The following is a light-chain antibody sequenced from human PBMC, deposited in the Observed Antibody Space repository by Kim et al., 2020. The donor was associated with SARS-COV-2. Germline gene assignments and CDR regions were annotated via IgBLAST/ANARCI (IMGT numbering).Light chain of an antibody. CDR3: SSYTSSSPLVL. CDR1: SSDVGGYNY. V-gene: IGLV2-14*03. CDR2: DVS. Sequence: QSALTQPASVSGSPGQSITISCTGTSSDVGGYNYVSWYQQHPGKAPKLMIYDVSNRPSGVSNRFSGSKSGNTASLTISGLQAEDEADYYCSSYTSSSPLVLSGGGTKPTVL. J-gene: IGLJ2*01.